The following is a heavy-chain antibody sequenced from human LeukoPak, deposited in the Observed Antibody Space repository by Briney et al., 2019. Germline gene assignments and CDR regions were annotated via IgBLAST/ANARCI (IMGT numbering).Heavy chain of an antibody. Sequence: GGSLRLSCAASGFTFSSYSMNWVRQAPGKGLEWVSSISSSSSYIYYADSVKGRFTISRDNAKNSLYLQMNSLRVEDMALYYCAKVMAAAGTKQFDDAFDVWGQGTMVTVSS. CDR3: AKVMAAAGTKQFDDAFDV. D-gene: IGHD6-13*01. CDR1: GFTFSSYS. CDR2: ISSSSSYI. J-gene: IGHJ3*01. V-gene: IGHV3-21*04.